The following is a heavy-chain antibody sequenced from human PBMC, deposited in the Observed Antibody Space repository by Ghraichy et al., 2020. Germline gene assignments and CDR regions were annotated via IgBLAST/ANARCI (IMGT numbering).Heavy chain of an antibody. Sequence: SETLSLTCAVSGYSISSGYYWGWIRQPPGKGLEWIGSIYHSGSTYYNPSLKSRVTISVDTSKNQFSLKLSSVTAADTAVYYCARGGTIFGVVQGPWGQGTLVTVSS. V-gene: IGHV4-38-2*01. D-gene: IGHD3-3*01. J-gene: IGHJ5*02. CDR2: IYHSGST. CDR1: GYSISSGYY. CDR3: ARGGTIFGVVQGP.